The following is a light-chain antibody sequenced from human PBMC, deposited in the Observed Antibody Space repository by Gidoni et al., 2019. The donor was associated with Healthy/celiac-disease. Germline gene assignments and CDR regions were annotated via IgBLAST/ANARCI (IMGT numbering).Light chain of an antibody. CDR1: QSISSY. CDR3: QQSYSTPPYT. V-gene: IGKV1-39*01. CDR2: AAS. J-gene: IGKJ2*01. Sequence: DIQMTQSPSSLSASVGDRVTITCRASQSISSYLNWYQQKPGKATKLLIYAASSLQSGVPSRFSGSGSGTDFTRTISSLQPEDFATDYCQQSYSTPPYTVGQGTKLEIK.